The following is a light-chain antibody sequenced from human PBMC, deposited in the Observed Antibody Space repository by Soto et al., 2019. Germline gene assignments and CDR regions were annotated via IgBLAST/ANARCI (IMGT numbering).Light chain of an antibody. CDR1: SSDVGSSNL. CDR2: EGS. Sequence: QSALTQPASVSGSPGQSIIISCTGTSSDVGSSNLVSWYQHHPGKAPKLIISEGSRRPSGVSGRFSGSKSGNTASLTISGLQVGDEADYYCCSFTGSSSLYGFGTGTKVTVL. V-gene: IGLV2-23*01. CDR3: CSFTGSSSLYG. J-gene: IGLJ1*01.